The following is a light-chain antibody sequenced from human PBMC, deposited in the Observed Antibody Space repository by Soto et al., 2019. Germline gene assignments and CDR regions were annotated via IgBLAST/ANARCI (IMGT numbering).Light chain of an antibody. V-gene: IGLV2-14*01. J-gene: IGLJ3*02. Sequence: QSALTQPASVSGSPGQSITISCTGTSSDVGGYNYVSWYQQHPGKAPKFLIYEVSNRPSGVSNRFSGSKSGNTASLTISGLQAEAEADYYFSSYTSTNTWVFGGGTKLTVL. CDR3: SSYTSTNTWV. CDR1: SSDVGGYNY. CDR2: EVS.